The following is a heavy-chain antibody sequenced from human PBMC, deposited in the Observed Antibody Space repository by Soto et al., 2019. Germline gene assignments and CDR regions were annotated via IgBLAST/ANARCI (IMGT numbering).Heavy chain of an antibody. D-gene: IGHD3-22*01. CDR1: GGSIRSAGHS. Sequence: QLQLQESGAGLVKPSETLSLTCTVSGGSIRSAGHSWSWIRQTPGKGLEWIAYIYHSGSTFYNPSLRSPVTWSLGTPKTQFSLKVNSVTAADTVVYYCARGVNDASDLCGEGAMVIVSS. J-gene: IGHJ3*01. CDR2: IYHSGST. CDR3: ARGVNDASDL. V-gene: IGHV4-30-2*01.